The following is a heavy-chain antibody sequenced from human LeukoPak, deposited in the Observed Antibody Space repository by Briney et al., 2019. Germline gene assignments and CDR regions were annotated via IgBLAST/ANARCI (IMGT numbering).Heavy chain of an antibody. CDR3: TRESYVWGSYRSFDY. D-gene: IGHD3-16*02. CDR2: IYSGDSDT. CDR1: GYSFTCYW. V-gene: IGHV5-51*01. Sequence: VESLTISCQGSGYSFTCYWIGWVRQMRGKGLGWMGFIYSGDSDTRYSPCFLGKVTISSAKTISTAYLLWSSLTAADTAMHCCTRESYVWGSYRSFDYWGQGTLVTVSS. J-gene: IGHJ4*02.